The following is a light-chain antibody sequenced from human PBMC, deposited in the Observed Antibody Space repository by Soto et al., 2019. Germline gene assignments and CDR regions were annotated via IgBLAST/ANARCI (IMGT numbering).Light chain of an antibody. CDR2: DAS. Sequence: ENVLTQSPATLSLSPGEVATLSFRASQSINTYLAWYQQKPGQAPRLLIYDASKRATGIPARFSGSGSGTNFTLTISSLEPEDFAVYYCQQRRSWQVTFGQGTRLRL. CDR3: QQRRSWQVT. V-gene: IGKV3D-11*02. J-gene: IGKJ5*01. CDR1: QSINTY.